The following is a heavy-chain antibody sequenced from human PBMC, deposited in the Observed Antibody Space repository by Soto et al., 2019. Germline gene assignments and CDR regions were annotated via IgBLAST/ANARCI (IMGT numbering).Heavy chain of an antibody. CDR3: ARVATVTWYYGMDV. CDR1: GYTFTSYG. Sequence: QVQLVQSGAEVKKPGASVKVSCKASGYTFTSYGISWVRQAPGQGLEWLGWISAYNGNTNYAQKRQGRVTMTTDTSTSTAYMEVRSLRSDDTAVYYCARVATVTWYYGMDVWGQGTTVTVSS. D-gene: IGHD4-17*01. CDR2: ISAYNGNT. J-gene: IGHJ6*02. V-gene: IGHV1-18*01.